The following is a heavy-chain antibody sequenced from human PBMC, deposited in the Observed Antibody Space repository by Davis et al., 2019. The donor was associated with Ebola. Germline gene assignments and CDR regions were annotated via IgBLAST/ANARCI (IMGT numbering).Heavy chain of an antibody. J-gene: IGHJ6*02. CDR1: GYSFTSYW. D-gene: IGHD2-2*02. V-gene: IGHV5-10-1*01. CDR2: IDPSDSYT. Sequence: KVSCKGSGYSFTSYWISWVRQMPGKGLEWMGRIDPSDSYTNYSPSFQGHVTISADKSISTAYLQWSSLKASDTAMYYCARLDCSSTSCYMAGGDGMDVWGQGTTVTVSS. CDR3: ARLDCSSTSCYMAGGDGMDV.